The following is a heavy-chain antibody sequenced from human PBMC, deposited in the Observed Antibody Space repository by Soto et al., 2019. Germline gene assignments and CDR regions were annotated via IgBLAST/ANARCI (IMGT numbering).Heavy chain of an antibody. CDR1: GYTFTTFD. CDR3: ARGITQGYDY. V-gene: IGHV1-8*01. D-gene: IGHD3-16*01. CDR2: MSPNSGNT. J-gene: IGHJ4*02. Sequence: QVQLVQSGAEVEKPGASVKVSCRPSGYTFTTFDINWVRQAPGQGLEWMGWMSPNSGNTGYAQKFQGRVVMTRDTAISTAYMELRRLTSEDTAVYYCARGITQGYDYWGQGTLVTVSS.